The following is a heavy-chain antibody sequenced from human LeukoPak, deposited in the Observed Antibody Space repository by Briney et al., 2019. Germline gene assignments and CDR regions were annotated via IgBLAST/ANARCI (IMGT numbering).Heavy chain of an antibody. V-gene: IGHV1-18*01. CDR3: ARDLRGFVGEVRGGYCYYPMDV. J-gene: IGHJ6*02. CDR1: GYTFTNYP. CDR2: ISAYNGNT. D-gene: IGHD3-10*01. Sequence: ASVKVSCKASGYTFTNYPINWVRQAPGQGLEWMGWISAYNGNTKYAQKLQGKIIMTRDTSTNTVYMEVRSLRSDDTAIYYCARDLRGFVGEVRGGYCYYPMDVWGQGTTVTVSS.